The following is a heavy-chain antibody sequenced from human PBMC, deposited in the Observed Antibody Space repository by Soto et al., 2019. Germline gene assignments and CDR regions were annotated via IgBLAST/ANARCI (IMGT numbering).Heavy chain of an antibody. CDR3: ARAHDSAFWSGFLFYGMDV. Sequence: EVQLLESGGGLVQPGGSLRLSCAASRFTFSNYAMSWVRQAPGKGLEWVSGISSTGGSTYYADSVKGRFTISRDNSKNPLDLQMSSLRAEDTAIYYCARAHDSAFWSGFLFYGMDVWGQCTTVTVSS. CDR1: RFTFSNYA. CDR2: ISSTGGST. J-gene: IGHJ6*02. V-gene: IGHV3-23*01. D-gene: IGHD3-3*01.